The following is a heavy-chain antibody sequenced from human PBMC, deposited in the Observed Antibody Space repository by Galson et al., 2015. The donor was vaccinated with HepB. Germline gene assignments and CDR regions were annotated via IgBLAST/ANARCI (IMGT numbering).Heavy chain of an antibody. CDR1: GCVYG. V-gene: IGHV3-30*02. CDR2: MSSGGSRK. CDR3: AQPAGRAPLDI. Sequence: SLRLSCAASGCVYGIHWVRQARGTGLEWVTYMSSGGSRKGYADSLKGRFSTSVDVSRSTYLQMNNLRVEDTAVYYCAQPAGRAPLDIWGQGTVVTVSS. J-gene: IGHJ3*02.